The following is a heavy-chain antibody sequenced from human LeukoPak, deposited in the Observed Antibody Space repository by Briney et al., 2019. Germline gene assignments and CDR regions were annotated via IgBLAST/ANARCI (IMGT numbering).Heavy chain of an antibody. Sequence: GGSLRLSCAASGFTFSSYWMSWVRQAPGKGLEWVANINQDGSEKYYVDSVKGRFTSSRDNAKNSLYLQMNSLRAEDTAVYYCVRERRTFDYWGQGTLVTVSS. V-gene: IGHV3-7*01. CDR3: VRERRTFDY. CDR2: INQDGSEK. CDR1: GFTFSSYW. J-gene: IGHJ4*02.